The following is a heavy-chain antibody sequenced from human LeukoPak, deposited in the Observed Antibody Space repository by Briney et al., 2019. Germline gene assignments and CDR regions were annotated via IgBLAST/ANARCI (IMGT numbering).Heavy chain of an antibody. Sequence: SVKVSCKASGGTFSSYAISWVRQAPGQGLEWMGGIIPIFGTANYAQKFQGRVTITADGSTSTAYMELSSLRSEDTAVYYCARESGSYYYFDYWGQGTLVTVSS. J-gene: IGHJ4*02. CDR3: ARESGSYYYFDY. D-gene: IGHD1-26*01. CDR2: IIPIFGTA. V-gene: IGHV1-69*13. CDR1: GGTFSSYA.